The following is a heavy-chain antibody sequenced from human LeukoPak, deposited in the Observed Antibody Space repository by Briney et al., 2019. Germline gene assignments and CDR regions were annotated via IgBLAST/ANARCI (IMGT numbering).Heavy chain of an antibody. V-gene: IGHV3-33*01. CDR1: GFTFSSYG. Sequence: GGPLRLSCAPSGFTFSSYGMHWVRQAPGKGLVWVAVIWYDGSNKYYADSVKGRFTISRDNSKNTLYLQMNSLRAEDTAVYYCARDAVYSSSWQYYWGQGTLVTVSS. J-gene: IGHJ4*02. D-gene: IGHD6-13*01. CDR3: ARDAVYSSSWQYY. CDR2: IWYDGSNK.